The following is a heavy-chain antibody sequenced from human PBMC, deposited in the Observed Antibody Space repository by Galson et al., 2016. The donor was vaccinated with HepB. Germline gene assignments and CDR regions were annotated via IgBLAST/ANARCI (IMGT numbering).Heavy chain of an antibody. J-gene: IGHJ6*02. D-gene: IGHD6-13*01. CDR2: IRNKAYGRTT. CDR3: ARDRAAAGTVGRYYYCGMDV. CDR1: GFTFGDYA. V-gene: IGHV3-49*03. Sequence: SLRLSCAASGFTFGDYAMSWFRQAPGKGLEWVGFIRNKAYGRTTAYAATVKGRFTISRDDSKSIAYVQMNSLKTEDTAVYYCARDRAAAGTVGRYYYCGMDVWGQGTTVTVSS.